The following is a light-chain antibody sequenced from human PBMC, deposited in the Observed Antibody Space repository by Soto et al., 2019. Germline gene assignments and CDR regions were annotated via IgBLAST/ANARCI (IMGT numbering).Light chain of an antibody. CDR3: GSFTSSTTWV. CDR2: YVT. V-gene: IGLV2-14*03. J-gene: IGLJ3*02. Sequence: QSALTQPASVSGSPGQSITISCTGTSSDIGGQKSVSWFQHHPGKAPKLMIYYVTNRPSGVSNRFSGSKSGNTASLTISGLQAEDEADYYCGSFTSSTTWVFGGGTKLTVL. CDR1: SSDIGGQKS.